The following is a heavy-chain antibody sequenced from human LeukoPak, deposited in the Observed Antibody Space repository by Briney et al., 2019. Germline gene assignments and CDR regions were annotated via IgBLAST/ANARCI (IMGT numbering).Heavy chain of an antibody. Sequence: GGSLRLSCAASGFGFSGYWMHWVRQAPGKGLEWVSYISSRGSYTYYADSVKGRFTISRDNAKNSLYLQMNSLRAEDTAVYYCARIDAFDIWGQGTMVTVSS. CDR3: ARIDAFDI. CDR1: GFGFSGYW. CDR2: ISSRGSYT. J-gene: IGHJ3*02. V-gene: IGHV3-21*06.